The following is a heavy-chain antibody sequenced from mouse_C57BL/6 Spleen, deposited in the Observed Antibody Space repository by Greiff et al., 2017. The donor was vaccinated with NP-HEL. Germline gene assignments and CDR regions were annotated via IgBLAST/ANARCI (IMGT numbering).Heavy chain of an antibody. D-gene: IGHD2-5*01. CDR2: IDHSDSYT. Sequence: QVQLQQPGAELVMPGASVKLSCKASGYTFTSYWMHWVKQRPGQGLEWIGEIDHSDSYTNYNQKFKGKSTLTVDKSSSTAYMQLSSLTSEDSAVYYCAKGYSNYDYYAMDYWGQGTSVTVSS. J-gene: IGHJ4*01. CDR3: AKGYSNYDYYAMDY. V-gene: IGHV1-69*01. CDR1: GYTFTSYW.